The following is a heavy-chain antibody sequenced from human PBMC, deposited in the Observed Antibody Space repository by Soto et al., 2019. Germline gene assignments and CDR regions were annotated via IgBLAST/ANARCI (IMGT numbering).Heavy chain of an antibody. CDR1: GFTFSGYG. CDR2: ISYEGSTQ. J-gene: IGHJ6*02. V-gene: IGHV3-30*18. CDR3: AKDEGWRIQLWLGSYGLDV. Sequence: QVHLEESGGGVVQPGRSLRLSCTASGFTFSGYGMHWVRQAPGKGLEWVAVISYEGSTQYYAESVKGRFTISRDNSKNTLYLQMNSLRLEDTGVYYCAKDEGWRIQLWLGSYGLDVWGRGTTVTVSS. D-gene: IGHD5-18*01.